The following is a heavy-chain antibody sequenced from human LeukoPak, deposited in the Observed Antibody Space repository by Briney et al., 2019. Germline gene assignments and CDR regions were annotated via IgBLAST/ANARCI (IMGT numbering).Heavy chain of an antibody. Sequence: GGSLRLSCAASGFTFSSYSMNWVRQAPGKGLEWVSSISSSSSYIYYADSVKGRFTISRDNAKNSLYLQMNSLRTKDTAVYYCAKDGGWYKVSVYYWGQGTLVTVSS. CDR3: AKDGGWYKVSVYY. CDR2: ISSSSSYI. V-gene: IGHV3-21*04. CDR1: GFTFSSYS. D-gene: IGHD6-19*01. J-gene: IGHJ4*02.